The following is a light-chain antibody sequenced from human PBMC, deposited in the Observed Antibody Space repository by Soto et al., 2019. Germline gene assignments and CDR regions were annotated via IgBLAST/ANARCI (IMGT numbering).Light chain of an antibody. CDR3: QQSYNTPRT. V-gene: IGKV1-39*01. CDR1: QTIANY. J-gene: IGKJ1*01. Sequence: DIQMTQAPSSLPAAVGDRFTITCLASQTIANYLNCYQHRPGKATNLLISAASTLQSGVPSPLSGSGSGPHFTITLTSLQPEDFAAYYCQQSYNTPRTFGQGTKVDIK. CDR2: AAS.